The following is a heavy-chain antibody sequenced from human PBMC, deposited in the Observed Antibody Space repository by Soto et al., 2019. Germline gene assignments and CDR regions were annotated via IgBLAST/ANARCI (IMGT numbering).Heavy chain of an antibody. CDR2: IRSKAYGGTT. Sequence: GGSLRLSCTASGFTFGDYAMSWFRQAPGKGLEWVGFIRSKAYGGTTEYAASVKGRFTISRDDSKSIAYLQMNSLKTEDTAVYYCTRVSRCSSTSCYTADYYYYGMDVWGQGTTVTV. J-gene: IGHJ6*02. D-gene: IGHD2-2*01. CDR1: GFTFGDYA. CDR3: TRVSRCSSTSCYTADYYYYGMDV. V-gene: IGHV3-49*03.